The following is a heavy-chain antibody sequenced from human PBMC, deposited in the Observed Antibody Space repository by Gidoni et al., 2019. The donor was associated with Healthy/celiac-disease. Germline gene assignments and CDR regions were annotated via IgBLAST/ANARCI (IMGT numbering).Heavy chain of an antibody. V-gene: IGHV3-23*01. J-gene: IGHJ5*02. D-gene: IGHD2-15*01. Sequence: EVQLLESVGGLVQPGGSLSLSFSASGFPFSSYAMSWVRQAPGKGLEWVSAISGSGGSTYYADSVKGRFTIYRDNSKNTLYLQMNSLRAEDTAVYYCAKDLKGYCSGGSCYTPWFDPWGQGTLVTVSS. CDR3: AKDLKGYCSGGSCYTPWFDP. CDR2: ISGSGGST. CDR1: GFPFSSYA.